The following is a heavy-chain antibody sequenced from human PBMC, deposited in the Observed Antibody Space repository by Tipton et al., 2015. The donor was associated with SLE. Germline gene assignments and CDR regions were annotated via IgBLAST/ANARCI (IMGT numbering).Heavy chain of an antibody. J-gene: IGHJ6*03. CDR2: VYDNGDT. CDR3: AAGIQEGRYYYYMDI. CDR1: GDSISSSTYF. D-gene: IGHD6-13*01. Sequence: TLSLTCTVSGDSISSSTYFWGWIRQSPGRGLEWIGSVYDNGDTYYNPSLKSRVTISVDTSNNQLSLKLTSVTAADTAVYYCAAGIQEGRYYYYMDIWGKGTTVTVSS. V-gene: IGHV4-39*07.